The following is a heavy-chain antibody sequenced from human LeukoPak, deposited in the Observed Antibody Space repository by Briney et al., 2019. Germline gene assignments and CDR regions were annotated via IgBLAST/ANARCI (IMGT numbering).Heavy chain of an antibody. CDR1: GYTFTGYY. V-gene: IGHV1-2*02. J-gene: IGHJ6*03. Sequence: ASVKVSCKASGYTFTGYYMHWVRQAPGQGLEWMGWINPNSGGTNYAQKFQGRVTMTRDTSISTAYMELSRLRSDDTAVYYCARGMTWIQLWLYYYYMDVWGKGTTVTVSS. D-gene: IGHD5-18*01. CDR3: ARGMTWIQLWLYYYYMDV. CDR2: INPNSGGT.